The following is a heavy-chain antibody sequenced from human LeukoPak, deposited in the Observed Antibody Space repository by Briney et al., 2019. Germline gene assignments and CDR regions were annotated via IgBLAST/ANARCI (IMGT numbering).Heavy chain of an antibody. D-gene: IGHD3-22*01. CDR1: GGSISSSSYY. Sequence: SETLSLTCTVSGGSISSSSYYWGWIRQPPGKGLEWIGSIYYSGSTYYNPSLKSRVTISVDTSKNQFSLKLSSVTAADTAVYYCARTEYYDSSVYDYWGQGTLVTVSS. CDR3: ARTEYYDSSVYDY. V-gene: IGHV4-39*01. CDR2: IYYSGST. J-gene: IGHJ4*02.